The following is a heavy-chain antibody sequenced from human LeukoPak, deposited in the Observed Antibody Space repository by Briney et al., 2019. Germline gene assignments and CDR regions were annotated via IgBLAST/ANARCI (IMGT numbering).Heavy chain of an antibody. CDR1: GDSISRSTYY. D-gene: IGHD6-25*01. CDR3: ARSSGTGTFSY. V-gene: IGHV4-39*02. Sequence: SETLSLTCTVSGDSISRSTYYWAWIRQPPGEGLEWIGSVYYGRSPYFNPSLESRATISVDTSKNHFSLKMSSVTAADTAVYYCARSSGTGTFSYWGQGTLVTVSS. CDR2: VYYGRSP. J-gene: IGHJ4*02.